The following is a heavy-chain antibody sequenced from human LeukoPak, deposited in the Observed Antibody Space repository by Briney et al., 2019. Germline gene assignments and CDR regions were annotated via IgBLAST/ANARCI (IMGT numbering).Heavy chain of an antibody. CDR1: GGSISTSNYY. CDR2: INHSGST. Sequence: PSETLSLTCTVSGGSISTSNYYWSWIRQPPGKGLEWIGEINHSGSTNYNPSLKSRVTISVDTSKNQFSLKLSSVTAADTAVYYCARDNYGSGENWFDPWGQGTLVTVSS. CDR3: ARDNYGSGENWFDP. V-gene: IGHV4-39*07. D-gene: IGHD3-10*01. J-gene: IGHJ5*02.